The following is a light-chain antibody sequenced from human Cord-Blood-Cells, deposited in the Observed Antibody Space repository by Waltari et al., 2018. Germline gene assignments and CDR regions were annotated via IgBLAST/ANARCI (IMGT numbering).Light chain of an antibody. J-gene: IGKJ1*01. Sequence: EIVITQSPATMSVSPGERAPLSCRASQSVSSNLAWYQQHPGQAPRLLIYGASTRATGIPARFSGSGSGTEFTLTISSLQSEDFAVYYCQQYNNWPGTFGQGTKVEIK. V-gene: IGKV3-15*01. CDR3: QQYNNWPGT. CDR2: GAS. CDR1: QSVSSN.